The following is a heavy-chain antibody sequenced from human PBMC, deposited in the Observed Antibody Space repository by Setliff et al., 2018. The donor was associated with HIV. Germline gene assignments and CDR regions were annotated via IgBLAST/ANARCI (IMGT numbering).Heavy chain of an antibody. CDR1: GGSIRNGLYY. D-gene: IGHD3-10*01. V-gene: IGHV4-39*07. J-gene: IGHJ1*01. CDR3: AQAQTSVSGSYYQYLQH. Sequence: PSETLSLTCTVSGGSIRNGLYYWHWIRQPPGKGLEWIGSVYYSGSTQYNPSLKSRVTISVDTPKNQFSLKLSSVTAADTAVYYCAQAQTSVSGSYYQYLQHWGQGTLVTVSS. CDR2: VYYSGST.